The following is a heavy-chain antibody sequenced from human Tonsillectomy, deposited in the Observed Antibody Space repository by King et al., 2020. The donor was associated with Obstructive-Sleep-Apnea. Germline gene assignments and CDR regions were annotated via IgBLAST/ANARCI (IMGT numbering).Heavy chain of an antibody. J-gene: IGHJ4*02. Sequence: QLQESGPGLVKPSETLALTGNVSGGSINSYYWSGGRQTPGKGMGWSGYFSYSGCTNDNPALKSRVTISVDTSKNQFSLKLSTVTAADTAVYYCARDRVGRDGYNRFDYWGQGTLVTVSS. D-gene: IGHD5-24*01. V-gene: IGHV4-59*01. CDR2: FSYSGCT. CDR1: GGSINSYY. CDR3: ARDRVGRDGYNRFDY.